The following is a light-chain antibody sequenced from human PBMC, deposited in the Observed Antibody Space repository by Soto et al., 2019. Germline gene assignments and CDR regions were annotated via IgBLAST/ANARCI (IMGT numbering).Light chain of an antibody. CDR1: QSISRT. CDR2: DSS. CDR3: QQYNNWPLT. Sequence: EIVLSQSPDTLSVSPGETATLSCRASQSISRTVAWYQQKSGQPPRLLSYDSSTRATGFPARFSGSGSGTEFSLTISSLQSEDFAVYYCQQYNNWPLTFGGGTTVEIK. J-gene: IGKJ4*01. V-gene: IGKV3D-15*01.